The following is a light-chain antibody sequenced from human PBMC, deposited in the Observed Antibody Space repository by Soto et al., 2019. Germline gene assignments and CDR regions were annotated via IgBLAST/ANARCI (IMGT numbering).Light chain of an antibody. CDR2: GAS. V-gene: IGKV3-20*01. J-gene: IGKJ1*01. CDR1: QSVSSNC. CDR3: HQYGSSPRT. Sequence: EIVLTQSPGTLSLSPGDRATLSCRASQSVSSNCLAWYQQKPGQAPRLLIYGASIRATVIPDRFSGSGSGTDLTLTIRRLEPEDFAMYLCHQYGSSPRTFGQGTKVEIK.